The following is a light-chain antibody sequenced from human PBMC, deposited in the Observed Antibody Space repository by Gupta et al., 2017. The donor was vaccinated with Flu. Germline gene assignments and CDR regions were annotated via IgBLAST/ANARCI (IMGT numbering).Light chain of an antibody. CDR3: QQSDSRPLT. CDR1: QSSSSK. V-gene: IGKV1-39*01. J-gene: IGKJ4*01. Sequence: PSSLSAAVGDRVTITCRASQSSSSKVNGYQQKPGKATNLRIYAASSLQSVVPSRVSSSGSGTDCTRTISRLQPEDVATYDCQQSDSRPLTCGGGTKVEI. CDR2: AAS.